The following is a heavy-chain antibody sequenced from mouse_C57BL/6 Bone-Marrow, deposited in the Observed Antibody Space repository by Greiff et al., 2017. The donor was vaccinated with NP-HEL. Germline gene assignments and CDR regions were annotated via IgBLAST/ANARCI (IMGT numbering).Heavy chain of an antibody. CDR3: GRGAY. J-gene: IGHJ3*01. CDR2: IYPGDGDT. Sequence: QVQLQQSGAELVKPGASVKISCKASGYAFSSYWMNWVKQRPGQGLEWIGQIYPGDGDTNYNGKFKDKASLTADKSSRTAYMQLSSLTSEESAVYFCGRGAYGGQGTLVTVSA. CDR1: GYAFSSYW. V-gene: IGHV1-80*01.